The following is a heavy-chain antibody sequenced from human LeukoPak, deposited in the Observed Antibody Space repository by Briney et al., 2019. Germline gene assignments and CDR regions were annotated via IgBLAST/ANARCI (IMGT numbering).Heavy chain of an antibody. CDR3: ARLGQLWSEFDY. CDR1: GFTFSSYS. J-gene: IGHJ4*02. V-gene: IGHV3-21*01. D-gene: IGHD5-18*01. CDR2: ISSSSSYI. Sequence: PGGSLRLSCAASGFTFSSYSMNWVRQAPGKGLEWVSSISSSSSYIYYADSVKGRFTISRDNAKNSLYLQMNSLRAEDTAVYYCARLGQLWSEFDYWGQGTLVTVSS.